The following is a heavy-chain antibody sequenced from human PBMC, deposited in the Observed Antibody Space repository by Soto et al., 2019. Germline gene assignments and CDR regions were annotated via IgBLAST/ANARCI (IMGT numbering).Heavy chain of an antibody. CDR2: IYYSGST. J-gene: IGHJ6*02. CDR3: ARDLRFRGFYGMDV. V-gene: IGHV4-31*03. CDR1: GGSISSGGYY. Sequence: QVQLQESGPGLVKPSQTLSLTCTVSGGSISSGGYYWSWIRQQPGKGLEWIGYIYYSGSTYYNPSLKRRVTISVDTSKNQFSLKLSSVTAADTAVYYCARDLRFRGFYGMDVWGQGTTVTVSS. D-gene: IGHD3-10*01.